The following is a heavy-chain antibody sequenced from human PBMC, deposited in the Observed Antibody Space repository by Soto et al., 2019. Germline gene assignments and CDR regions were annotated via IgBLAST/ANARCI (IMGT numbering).Heavy chain of an antibody. CDR1: GFTFSSYA. CDR2: ISGSGGST. D-gene: IGHD5-12*01. V-gene: IGHV3-23*01. CDR3: AKATSSRGYSGYDRN. Sequence: GGSLRLSCAASGFTFSSYAMIWVRQAPGKGLEWVSAISGSGGSTYYADSVKGRFTISRDNSKNTLYLQMNSLRAEDTAVYYCAKATSSRGYSGYDRNWGQGTLVTVSS. J-gene: IGHJ4*02.